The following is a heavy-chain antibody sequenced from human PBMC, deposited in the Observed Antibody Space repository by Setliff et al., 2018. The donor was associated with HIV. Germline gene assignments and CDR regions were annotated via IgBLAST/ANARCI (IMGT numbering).Heavy chain of an antibody. J-gene: IGHJ3*02. CDR2: IYTSGST. D-gene: IGHD1-26*01. CDR3: ARGPGELGAFDI. V-gene: IGHV4-61*02. Sequence: SETLSLTCTVSGGSISSGSYYWSWIRQPAGKGLEWIGRIYTSGSTNYNPSLKSRVTISVDMSKNQFSLKLSSVTAADTAVYYCARGPGELGAFDIWGQGTMVTVSS. CDR1: GGSISSGSYY.